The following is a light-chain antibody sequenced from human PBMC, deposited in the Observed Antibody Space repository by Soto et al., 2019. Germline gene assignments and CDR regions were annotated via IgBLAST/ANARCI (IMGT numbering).Light chain of an antibody. V-gene: IGKV3-11*01. CDR3: QQRGSWPWGLT. CDR2: DAS. Sequence: EIVLTQSPATLSLSPGERATLSCRASQSVSSYLAWYQQKPGQAPRLLIYDASNRATGIPARFSGSGSGTDFTLTISSLEPEDFAVYFRQQRGSWPWGLTFGGGTKVEIK. CDR1: QSVSSY. J-gene: IGKJ4*01.